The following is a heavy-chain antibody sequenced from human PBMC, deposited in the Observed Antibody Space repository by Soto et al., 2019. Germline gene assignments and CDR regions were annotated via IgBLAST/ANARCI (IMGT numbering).Heavy chain of an antibody. Sequence: GASVKVSCKASGYTFTGYYMHWVRQAPGQGLEWMGWINPNSGGTNYAQKFQGWVTMTRDTSISTAYMELSRLRSDDTAVFYCARDRVAGALPPPQYNWFDPWGQGTLVTVSS. CDR3: ARDRVAGALPPPQYNWFDP. CDR2: INPNSGGT. V-gene: IGHV1-2*04. D-gene: IGHD6-19*01. J-gene: IGHJ5*02. CDR1: GYTFTGYY.